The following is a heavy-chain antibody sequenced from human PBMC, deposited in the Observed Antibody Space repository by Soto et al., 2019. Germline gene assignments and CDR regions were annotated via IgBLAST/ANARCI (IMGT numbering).Heavy chain of an antibody. CDR2: VSYDGSKK. Sequence: QVQLVESGGGVVQPGRSLRLSCEASGFTIRSYGMHWVRQAPGRGLEWVAVVSYDGSKKHYADSVKGRFTISRDNSKNTLYLQMNRLRVEDTAVYYCAKESWDYGDYPDALDTWGQGTMVTVSS. V-gene: IGHV3-30*18. D-gene: IGHD4-17*01. J-gene: IGHJ3*02. CDR1: GFTIRSYG. CDR3: AKESWDYGDYPDALDT.